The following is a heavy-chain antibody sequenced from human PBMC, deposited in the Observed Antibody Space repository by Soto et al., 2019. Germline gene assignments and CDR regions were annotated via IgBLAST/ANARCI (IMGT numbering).Heavy chain of an antibody. V-gene: IGHV3-23*01. D-gene: IGHD3-16*01. CDR3: TTRRRVERGGGQSEIDY. CDR1: GFTFGNYA. Sequence: EVQLLESGGGLIQPGGSLRLSCAASGFTFGNYAMNWVRQAPGKGLVWVASITGPGDIPYYADSVKGRFTISRDNSENTRYLHMSSLRGEDTAISYGTTRRRVERGGGQSEIDYGGQGARVTVSS. J-gene: IGHJ4*02. CDR2: ITGPGDIP.